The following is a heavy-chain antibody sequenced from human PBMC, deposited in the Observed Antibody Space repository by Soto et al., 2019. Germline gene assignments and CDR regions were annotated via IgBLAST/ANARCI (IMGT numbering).Heavy chain of an antibody. CDR1: RLTFSSYA. V-gene: IGHV3-48*03. D-gene: IGHD3-16*02. CDR3: ARGTYDYVWGSYRPHDY. CDR2: ISSSGSTI. Sequence: EVQLLESGGGLVQPGGSLRLSCAASRLTFSSYAMSWVRQAPGKGLEWVSYISSSGSTIYYADSVKGRFTISRDNAKNSLYLQMNSLRAEDTAVYYCARGTYDYVWGSYRPHDYWGQGTLVTVSS. J-gene: IGHJ4*02.